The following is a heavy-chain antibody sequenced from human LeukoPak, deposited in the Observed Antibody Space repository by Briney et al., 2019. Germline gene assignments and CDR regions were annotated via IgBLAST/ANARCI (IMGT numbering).Heavy chain of an antibody. CDR1: GGTFSSYA. CDR2: IIPIFGTA. V-gene: IGHV1-69*05. D-gene: IGHD6-19*01. CDR3: AREFDSSGSY. Sequence: ASVKVSCKASGGTFSSYAISWVRQAPGQGLEWMGRIIPIFGTANYAQKFQGRVTITTDESTSTAYMGLSSLRSEDTAVYYCAREFDSSGSYWGQGTLVTVSS. J-gene: IGHJ4*02.